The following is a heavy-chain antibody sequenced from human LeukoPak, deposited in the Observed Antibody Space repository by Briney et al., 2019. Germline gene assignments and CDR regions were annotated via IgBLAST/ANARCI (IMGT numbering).Heavy chain of an antibody. V-gene: IGHV4-39*01. Sequence: SETLSLTCTVSGDSISSSSYCWDWIRQPPGKGLEWNGNIYNSANTHSNPSLKTRITMSVDTSKNQFSLKLNSVTAADTGIYYCARHSRSGYIGYENAFDIWGQGTMVTVSS. D-gene: IGHD5-12*01. CDR1: GDSISSSSYC. CDR2: IYNSANT. J-gene: IGHJ3*02. CDR3: ARHSRSGYIGYENAFDI.